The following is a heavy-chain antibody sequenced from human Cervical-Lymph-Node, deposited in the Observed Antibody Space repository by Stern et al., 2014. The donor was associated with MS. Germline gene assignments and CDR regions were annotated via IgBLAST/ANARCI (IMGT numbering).Heavy chain of an antibody. CDR2: IYSSNNV. CDR1: GVSVSASY. J-gene: IGHJ5*02. V-gene: IGHV3-66*01. Sequence: EVQLVESGGGLVQPGGSLRLSCTASGVSVSASYMTWVRQAPGKGLEWVALIYSSNNVNYGDSVKGRFTIARDRSKNTVHLRMNSLRVEDTGVYYCTIEMAARRFDPWGQGTLVAVSS. D-gene: IGHD6-6*01. CDR3: TIEMAARRFDP.